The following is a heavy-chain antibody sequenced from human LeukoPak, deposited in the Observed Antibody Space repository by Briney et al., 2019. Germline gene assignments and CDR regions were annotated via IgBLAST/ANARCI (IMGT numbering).Heavy chain of an antibody. CDR2: FYYAGNT. J-gene: IGHJ2*01. V-gene: IGHV4-38-2*01. Sequence: PSETLSLTCAVSSYSFTSGYYWGWLRQPPGKGLEWIGSFYYAGNTYYNPSLKSRVTVSVDTSNNQLSLKLTSVPAADTAVYYCARGQGYFDLWGRGTLVSVSS. CDR1: SYSFTSGYY. CDR3: ARGQGYFDL.